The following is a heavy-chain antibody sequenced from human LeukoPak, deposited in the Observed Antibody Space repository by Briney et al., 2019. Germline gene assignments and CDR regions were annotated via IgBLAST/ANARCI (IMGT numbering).Heavy chain of an antibody. D-gene: IGHD5-12*01. CDR2: ISSYNNYT. J-gene: IGHJ5*02. V-gene: IGHV1-18*01. Sequence: LVASVKVSCKASGYTFTSYSFSWVRQAPGQGLEGVGWISSYNNYTNYAQKLQGRVTMTTDTSSSTAYMELRSLRSDDTAVYYCARVGLVATIRGWFDPWGQGTLVTVSS. CDR1: GYTFTSYS. CDR3: ARVGLVATIRGWFDP.